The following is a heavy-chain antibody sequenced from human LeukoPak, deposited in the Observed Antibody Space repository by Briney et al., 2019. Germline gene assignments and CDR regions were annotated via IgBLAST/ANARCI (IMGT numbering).Heavy chain of an antibody. D-gene: IGHD5-12*01. V-gene: IGHV1-24*01. Sequence: ASVRVSSKVSGYTLTELSIHWVRQAPGRGLEWMGGFDLEHGETIYAQMIQGRVTMTEDTSADTAYIELTSVTSEDTAVYYCATRSPHSGYDSFDYWGQGTLVTVSS. J-gene: IGHJ4*02. CDR3: ATRSPHSGYDSFDY. CDR2: FDLEHGET. CDR1: GYTLTELS.